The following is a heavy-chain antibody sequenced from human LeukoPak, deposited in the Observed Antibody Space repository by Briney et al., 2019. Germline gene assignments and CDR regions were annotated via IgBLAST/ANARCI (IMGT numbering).Heavy chain of an antibody. Sequence: GGSLRLSCAASGFTFSSYSMNWVRQAPGKGLEWVSSISSSSSYIYYADSVKGRFTISRDNAKNSLYLQMNSLRAEDTAVYYCARDLGDYVWGSYRYSHFDYWGQGTPVTVSS. CDR3: ARDLGDYVWGSYRYSHFDY. J-gene: IGHJ4*02. D-gene: IGHD3-16*02. CDR1: GFTFSSYS. CDR2: ISSSSSYI. V-gene: IGHV3-21*01.